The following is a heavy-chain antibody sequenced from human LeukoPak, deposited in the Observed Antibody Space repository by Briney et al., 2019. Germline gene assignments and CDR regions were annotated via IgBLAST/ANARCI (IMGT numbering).Heavy chain of an antibody. V-gene: IGHV3-30*04. CDR2: ISYDGSDK. J-gene: IGHJ4*02. CDR3: AKDHGIVVVVAKPT. CDR1: AFTFNIYA. D-gene: IGHD2-15*01. Sequence: GGSLRLSCAASAFTFNIYAMHWVRQAPGKGLEWVAVISYDGSDKYYADSVKGRFTISRDNSKNTLYLQMNSLRAEDTAVYYCAKDHGIVVVVAKPTWGQGTLVTVSS.